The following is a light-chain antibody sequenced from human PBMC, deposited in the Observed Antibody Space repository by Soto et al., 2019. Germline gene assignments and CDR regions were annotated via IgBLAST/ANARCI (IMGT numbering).Light chain of an antibody. Sequence: QSALTQPASVSGSPGQSITISCTGTSSDVGRYNFVSWYQQHPGKVPKLMIYEVTKRSSGVSNRFSGSKSGNTASLTISGLQAEDEADYYCCSDTGNDAYVFGPGTKVTVL. CDR3: CSDTGNDAYV. CDR1: SSDVGRYNF. J-gene: IGLJ1*01. CDR2: EVT. V-gene: IGLV2-23*02.